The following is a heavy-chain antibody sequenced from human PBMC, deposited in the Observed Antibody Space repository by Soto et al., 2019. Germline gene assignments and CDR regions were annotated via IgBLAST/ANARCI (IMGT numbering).Heavy chain of an antibody. Sequence: GGSLRLSCAASGFTFSSYGMHWVRQAPGKGLEWVAVISYDGSNKYYADSVKGRFTISRDNSKNTLYLQMNSLRAEDTAVYYCAKDPYSYGFGTVDYWGQGTLVTVSS. CDR2: ISYDGSNK. J-gene: IGHJ4*02. D-gene: IGHD5-18*01. CDR1: GFTFSSYG. CDR3: AKDPYSYGFGTVDY. V-gene: IGHV3-30*18.